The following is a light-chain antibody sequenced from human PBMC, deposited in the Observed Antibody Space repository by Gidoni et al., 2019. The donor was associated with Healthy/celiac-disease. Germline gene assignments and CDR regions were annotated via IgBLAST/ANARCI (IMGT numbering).Light chain of an antibody. CDR3: QQRYSTLRIT. CDR2: AAS. CDR1: QSISSY. V-gene: IGKV1-39*01. J-gene: IGKJ5*01. Sequence: DIKMTPSPSSLSASVGDRVTITCRASQSISSYLNWYQQKQGKAPKLLISAASSLQSGVPSRFSGSGAGTDDIPITSSRQPEDVATYYCQQRYSTLRITFGQGTRLEIK.